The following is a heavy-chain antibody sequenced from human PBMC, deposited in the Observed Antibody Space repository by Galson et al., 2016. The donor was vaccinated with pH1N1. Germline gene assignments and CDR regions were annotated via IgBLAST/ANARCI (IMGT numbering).Heavy chain of an antibody. Sequence: SVKVSCKASGYTFPNYFMHWVRQAPGQGLEWMGVINPSGGETTYAQKFQGRVTMTRDRSTSTVYMELSSLRSGDTAVYYCARKICTSNSGVFDYWGQGTLVSVTS. CDR3: ARKICTSNSGVFDY. J-gene: IGHJ4*02. D-gene: IGHD2-8*01. V-gene: IGHV1-46*01. CDR2: INPSGGET. CDR1: GYTFPNYF.